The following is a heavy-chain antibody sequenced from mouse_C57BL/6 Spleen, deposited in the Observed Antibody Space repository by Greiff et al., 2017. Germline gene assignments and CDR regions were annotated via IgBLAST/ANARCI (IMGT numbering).Heavy chain of an antibody. CDR1: GYTFTSYW. CDR3: ARLGTTVAVDY. CDR2: IDPSDSYT. J-gene: IGHJ2*01. D-gene: IGHD1-1*01. V-gene: IGHV1-50*01. Sequence: VQLQQSGAELVKPGASVKLSCKASGYTFTSYWMQWVKQRPGQGLEWIGEIDPSDSYTNYNQKFKGKATLTVDTSSSTAYMQLSSLTSEDSAVYYCARLGTTVAVDYWGQGTTLTVSS.